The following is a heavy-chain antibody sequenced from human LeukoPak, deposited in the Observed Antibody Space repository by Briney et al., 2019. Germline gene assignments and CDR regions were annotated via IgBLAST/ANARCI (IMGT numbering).Heavy chain of an antibody. CDR3: ARGSYDYGDY. D-gene: IGHD2-21*01. J-gene: IGHJ4*02. CDR2: INPNSGGT. Sequence: ASVKVSCKASGYTFTSYDINWVRQATGQGLEWMGWINPNSGGTNYAQKFQGRVTMTRDTSISTAYMELSRLRSDDTAVYYCARGSYDYGDYWGQGTLVTVSS. V-gene: IGHV1-2*02. CDR1: GYTFTSYD.